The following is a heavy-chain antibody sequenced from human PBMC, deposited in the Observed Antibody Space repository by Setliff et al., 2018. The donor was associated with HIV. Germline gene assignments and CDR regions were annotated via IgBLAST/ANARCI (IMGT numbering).Heavy chain of an antibody. Sequence: ASVKVSCKASDYTFINYGIGWVRQAPGPGFEWMGWISSRNGDTKYAQKFQGRITLTTDTSTTTAYMELRYLRSDDTAVYYCARDTFFWGGFDPFDVWGQGTMVTVSS. CDR1: DYTFINYG. CDR2: ISSRNGDT. J-gene: IGHJ3*01. CDR3: ARDTFFWGGFDPFDV. D-gene: IGHD3-3*01. V-gene: IGHV1-18*04.